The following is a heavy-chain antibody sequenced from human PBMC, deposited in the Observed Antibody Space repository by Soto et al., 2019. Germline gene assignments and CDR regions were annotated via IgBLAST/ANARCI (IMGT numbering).Heavy chain of an antibody. D-gene: IGHD6-25*01. V-gene: IGHV3-23*01. CDR3: AKFFAETVGNSGWPWTFHF. J-gene: IGHJ4*02. CDR1: GFTVSSYA. CDR2: ISGTGATT. Sequence: ELQLLESGGDLVQQGGSLRLSCAASGFTVSSYAMSWVRQAPGKGLEWVSAISGTGATTYHAGSVKGRFIISRDNSKNTLYLQMNSLRADDSAIYYCAKFFAETVGNSGWPWTFHFWGQGTLVTVSS.